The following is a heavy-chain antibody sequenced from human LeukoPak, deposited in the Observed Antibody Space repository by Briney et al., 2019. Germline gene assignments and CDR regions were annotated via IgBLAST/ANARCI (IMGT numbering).Heavy chain of an antibody. CDR1: GFPFSSFG. Sequence: GGSLRLSCAASGFPFSSFGMNWVRQAPGKGLEWVSSITSSSSYIYYVDSVKGRFTISRDNAKNSLYLQMNSLRAEDTAVYYCARDVWLYCSSTSCYTSGAFDIWGQGTMVTVSS. CDR3: ARDVWLYCSSTSCYTSGAFDI. J-gene: IGHJ3*02. V-gene: IGHV3-21*01. D-gene: IGHD2-2*02. CDR2: ITSSSSYI.